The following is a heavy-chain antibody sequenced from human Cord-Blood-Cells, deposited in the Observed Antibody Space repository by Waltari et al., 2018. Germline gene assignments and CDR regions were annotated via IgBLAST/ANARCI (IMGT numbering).Heavy chain of an antibody. CDR1: ALTVRSHY. D-gene: IGHD7-27*01. V-gene: IGHV3-53*01. J-gene: IGHJ4*02. CDR2: IYSGGST. Sequence: EVQLVEPGGVLIHHGGSLRLSRAASALTVRSHYITRARQAPGKGLELVSVIYSGGSTYYADSVKGRFTISRDNSKNTLYLQMNSLRAEDTAVYYCAREDAGDWALHYWGQGTLVTVSS. CDR3: AREDAGDWALHY.